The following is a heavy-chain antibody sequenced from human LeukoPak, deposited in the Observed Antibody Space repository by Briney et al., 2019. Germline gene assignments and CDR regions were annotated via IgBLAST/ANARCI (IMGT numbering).Heavy chain of an antibody. CDR3: ARGLPDGYLDY. J-gene: IGHJ4*02. Sequence: SETLSLTCAVYGGSFSGYYWSWIRQPPGEGLEWIGEINHSGSTNYNPSLKSRVTISVDTSKNQFSLKLSSVTAADTAVYYCARGLPDGYLDYWGQGTLVTVSS. CDR1: GGSFSGYY. V-gene: IGHV4-34*01. CDR2: INHSGST.